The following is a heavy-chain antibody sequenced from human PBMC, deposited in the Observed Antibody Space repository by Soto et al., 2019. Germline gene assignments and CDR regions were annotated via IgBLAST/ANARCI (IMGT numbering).Heavy chain of an antibody. CDR1: GGTFSSYI. V-gene: IGHV1-69*04. CDR3: ARESTMVRGVHYYYYMDV. CDR2: IIPILGIA. Sequence: SVKVSCQASGGTFSSYIISWVRQAPGQGLEWMGRIIPILGIANYAQKFQGRVTITADKSTSTAYMELSSLRSEDTAVYYCARESTMVRGVHYYYYMDVWGKGTTVTVSS. J-gene: IGHJ6*03. D-gene: IGHD3-10*01.